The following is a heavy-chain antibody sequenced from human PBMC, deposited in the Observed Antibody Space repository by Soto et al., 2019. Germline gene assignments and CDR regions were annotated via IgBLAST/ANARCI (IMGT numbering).Heavy chain of an antibody. CDR3: ARPGVTFGGVIARYYYYGMDV. CDR1: GGTFSSYA. V-gene: IGHV1-69*01. D-gene: IGHD3-16*02. Sequence: KVSCKASGGTFSSYAISWVRQAPGQGLEWMGGIIPIFGTANYAQKFQGRVTITADESTSTAYMELSSLRSEDTAVYYCARPGVTFGGVIARYYYYGMDVWGQGTTLTVSS. CDR2: IIPIFGTA. J-gene: IGHJ6*02.